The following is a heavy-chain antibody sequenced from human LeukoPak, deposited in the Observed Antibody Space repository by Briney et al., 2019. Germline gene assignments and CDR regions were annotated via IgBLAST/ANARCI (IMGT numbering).Heavy chain of an antibody. D-gene: IGHD2-15*01. CDR3: AREGVGCSGGSCYNWFDP. V-gene: IGHV3-30*04. CDR2: ISYDGSNK. J-gene: IGHJ5*02. Sequence: GGSLRLSCAASGFTFSSYEMNWIRQAPGKGLEWVAVISYDGSNKYYADSVKGRFTISRDNSKNTLYLQMYSLRAEDTAVYYCAREGVGCSGGSCYNWFDPWGQGTLVTVSS. CDR1: GFTFSSYE.